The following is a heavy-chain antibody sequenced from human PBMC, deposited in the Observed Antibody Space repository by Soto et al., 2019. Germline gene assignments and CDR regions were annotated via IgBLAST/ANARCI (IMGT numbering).Heavy chain of an antibody. CDR3: AALISYDSSGYRADY. V-gene: IGHV1-58*01. D-gene: IGHD3-22*01. CDR2: IVVGSGNT. J-gene: IGHJ4*02. Sequence: GXSGKGAYKASGFSFSSSAVGWVRQARGQRLEWIGWIVVGSGNTNYAQKFQERVTITRDMSTSTAYMELSSLRSEDTAVYYCAALISYDSSGYRADYWGQGTLVTVS. CDR1: GFSFSSSA.